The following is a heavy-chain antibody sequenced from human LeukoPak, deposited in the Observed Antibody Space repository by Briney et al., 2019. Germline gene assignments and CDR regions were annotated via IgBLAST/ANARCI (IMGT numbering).Heavy chain of an antibody. V-gene: IGHV6-1*01. CDR3: ARSPSPYSSGWYFDY. D-gene: IGHD6-19*01. J-gene: IGHJ4*02. Sequence: SLTLSLTCALSGDSVSINSAVRNWIRQSPSRGLEWLGRTYQRSKWYNDYAVSVKSRLTINPDISKNQFSLQLNSVTPEDTAVYYCARSPSPYSSGWYFDYWGQGTLVTVSS. CDR2: TYQRSKWYN. CDR1: GDSVSINSAV.